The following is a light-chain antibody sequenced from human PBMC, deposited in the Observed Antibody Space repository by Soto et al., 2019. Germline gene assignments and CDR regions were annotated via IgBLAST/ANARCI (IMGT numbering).Light chain of an antibody. V-gene: IGKV3-20*01. Sequence: EIVLTQSPGTLSLSPGERATLSCRASQSVSSSYLAWYQQKPGQAPRLLIYGASSRATGIPDRFSGSGSGTDFTLTISRLEPEDFAVYYCHHYGSSMWSFGQGTKVDIK. CDR3: HHYGSSMWS. J-gene: IGKJ1*01. CDR2: GAS. CDR1: QSVSSSY.